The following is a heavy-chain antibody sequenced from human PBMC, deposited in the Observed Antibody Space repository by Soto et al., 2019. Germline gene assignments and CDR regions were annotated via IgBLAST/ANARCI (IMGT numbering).Heavy chain of an antibody. CDR2: IYPDDSDT. V-gene: IGHV5-51*01. CDR3: ARVRRSGSWNGMDV. CDR1: GYTFTSYW. D-gene: IGHD3-10*01. J-gene: IGHJ6*02. Sequence: PGESLKISCRGSGYTFTSYWIAWVRQMPGKGLEWLGIIYPDDSDTRYSPSFQGQVTISADKSINTAYLQWSSLKASDTAMYYCARVRRSGSWNGMDVWGQGTTVTVSS.